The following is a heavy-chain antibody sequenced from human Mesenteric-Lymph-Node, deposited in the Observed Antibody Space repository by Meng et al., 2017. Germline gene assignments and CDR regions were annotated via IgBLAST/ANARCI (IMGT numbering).Heavy chain of an antibody. V-gene: IGHV1-3*01. CDR1: GYNFTSYA. D-gene: IGHD7-27*01. CDR2: INADNGNT. Sequence: HVQLVQSEAEVENPGASVKVSCKAYGYNFTSYAMHLVRQAPGQRLEWTGWINADNGNTKYSQKFQGRVTITRDTSASTAYMELSSLRSEDMAVYYCARSLGHFDYWGQGTLVTVSS. CDR3: ARSLGHFDY. J-gene: IGHJ4*02.